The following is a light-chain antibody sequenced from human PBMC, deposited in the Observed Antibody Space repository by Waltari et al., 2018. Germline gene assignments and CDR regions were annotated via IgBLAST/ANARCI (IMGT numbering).Light chain of an antibody. CDR3: QQYYSTPRT. CDR1: QYVLYSSNNQNY. CDR2: WAS. J-gene: IGKJ1*01. Sequence: DIVMTQSPDSLAVSLGERATINCKSSQYVLYSSNNQNYLAWYQQKPGQPPKLLIYWASARESGVPDRFSGSGSGTDFTLTISSLQAEDVAVYYCQQYYSTPRTFGQGTKVEIK. V-gene: IGKV4-1*01.